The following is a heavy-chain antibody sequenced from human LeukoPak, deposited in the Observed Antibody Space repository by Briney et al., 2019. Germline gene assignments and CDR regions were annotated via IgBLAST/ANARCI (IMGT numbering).Heavy chain of an antibody. Sequence: SEALSLTCTVSGGSISSYYWSWIRQPPGKGLEWIGYIYYSGSTNYNPSLKSRVTISVDTSKNQFSLKLSSVTAADTAVYYCARAVSGWFDPWGQGTLVTVSS. CDR2: IYYSGST. V-gene: IGHV4-59*08. CDR3: ARAVSGWFDP. J-gene: IGHJ5*02. D-gene: IGHD3-22*01. CDR1: GGSISSYY.